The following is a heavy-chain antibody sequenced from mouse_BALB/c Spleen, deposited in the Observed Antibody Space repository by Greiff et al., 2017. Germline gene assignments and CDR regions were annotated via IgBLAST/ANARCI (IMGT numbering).Heavy chain of an antibody. CDR1: GYTFTSYY. D-gene: IGHD2-10*02. V-gene: IGHV1S81*02. CDR3: TRGYGNYGGDYAMDY. Sequence: QVQLQQSGAELVKPGASVKLSCKASGYTFTSYYMYWVKQRPGQGLEWIGEINPSNGGTNFNEKFKSKATLTVDKSSSTAYMQLSSLTSEDSAVYYCTRGYGNYGGDYAMDYWGQGTLVTVSS. CDR2: INPSNGGT. J-gene: IGHJ4*01.